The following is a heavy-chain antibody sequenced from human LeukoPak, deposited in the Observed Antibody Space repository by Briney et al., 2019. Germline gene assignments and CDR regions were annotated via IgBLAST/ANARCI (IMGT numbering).Heavy chain of an antibody. CDR1: GYSFTSYW. V-gene: IGHV5-51*01. J-gene: IGHJ4*02. D-gene: IGHD2-15*01. CDR3: ARHEDCSGGSCYSDY. Sequence: GESLNISCKGSGYSFTSYWIGWVRQMPGKGLGWIGIIYPGDSDTRYSPSLQGQVTISADKSTNPAYRHASSLKASATCIYYCARHEDCSGGSCYSDYWGQGTLVTVSS. CDR2: IYPGDSDT.